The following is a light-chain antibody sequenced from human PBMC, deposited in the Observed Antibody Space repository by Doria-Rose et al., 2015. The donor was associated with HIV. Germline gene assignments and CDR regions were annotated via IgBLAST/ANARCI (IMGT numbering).Light chain of an antibody. J-gene: IGKJ1*01. CDR2: AAS. CDR3: QESYSTPGT. V-gene: IGKV1-39*01. CDR1: QSISSY. Sequence: TQSPSSLSASVGARFTITCRAIQSISSYLNWHQQKPGKAPKLLIYAASSLQSGVPSRFRGSGSGTDFTLTISSLQPEDFATYYCQESYSTPGTFGQGTKVDIK.